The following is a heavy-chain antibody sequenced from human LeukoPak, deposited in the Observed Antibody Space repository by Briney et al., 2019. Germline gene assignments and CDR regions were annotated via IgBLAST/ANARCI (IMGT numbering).Heavy chain of an antibody. J-gene: IGHJ6*04. CDR2: IKQDGSEK. V-gene: IGHV3-7*03. CDR1: GFTFSSYW. Sequence: GGSLRLSCAASGFTFSSYWRNWVRQAPGKGLEWVANIKQDGSEKYYVDSVKAQFTVSRDNAKNSLYLQMNSLRAEDTAVYYCARDTRYGMDVWGKRTTVTVSS. CDR3: ARDTRYGMDV.